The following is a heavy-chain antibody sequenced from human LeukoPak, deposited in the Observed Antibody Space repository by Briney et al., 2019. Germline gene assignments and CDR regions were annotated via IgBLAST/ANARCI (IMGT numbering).Heavy chain of an antibody. CDR2: ISWNRGSI. CDR3: AKARVGATEIIDY. V-gene: IGHV3-9*01. D-gene: IGHD1-26*01. J-gene: IGHJ4*01. Sequence: PRGSLRLSCAASGFTLDDYAMHRVRQAPGKGLEWVSGISWNRGSIGYADSVKGRFTISREKDKNSLSLQMNSLRAEDTALYYCAKARVGATEIIDYSGQGTLVTVSS. CDR1: GFTLDDYA.